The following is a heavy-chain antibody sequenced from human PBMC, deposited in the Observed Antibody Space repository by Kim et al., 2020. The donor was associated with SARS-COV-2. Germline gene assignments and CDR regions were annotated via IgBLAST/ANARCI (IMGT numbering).Heavy chain of an antibody. Sequence: GGSLRLSCAASGFSFSSYGIHWVRQAPFQWLSWLPFLSYSLLPPYSASSVKGRFTISRDNSKNTLYLQMNSLRVEDTAVYYCAKSFSGSYFGYDSWGQGALVTVSS. CDR1: GFSFSSYG. J-gene: IGHJ4*02. CDR3: AKSFSGSYFGYDS. CDR2: LSYSLLPP. V-gene: IGHV3-30*18. D-gene: IGHD1-26*01.